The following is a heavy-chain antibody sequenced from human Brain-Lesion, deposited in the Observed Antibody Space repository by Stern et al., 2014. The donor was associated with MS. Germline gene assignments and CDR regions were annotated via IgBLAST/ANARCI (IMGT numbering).Heavy chain of an antibody. CDR1: GYIFTGYY. D-gene: IGHD3-3*01. V-gene: IGHV1-2*02. Sequence: QVQLVQSGAEVKKPGASVKVSCKTSGYIFTGYYIHWVRQAPGQGLEWMAWFNPNTGGPKYAQKFQGRVTMSRDTSISTAYVELSSLTSDDTAVYYCARDQRGITIFGVVTDYYYLGMDVWGQGTTVTVSS. J-gene: IGHJ6*02. CDR2: FNPNTGGP. CDR3: ARDQRGITIFGVVTDYYYLGMDV.